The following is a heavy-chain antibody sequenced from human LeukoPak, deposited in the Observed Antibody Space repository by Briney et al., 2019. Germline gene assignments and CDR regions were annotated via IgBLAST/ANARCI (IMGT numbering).Heavy chain of an antibody. CDR3: TRYNNDHFDY. CDR2: IAYDGSRA. D-gene: IGHD1-14*01. J-gene: IGHJ4*02. Sequence: GRSLRLSCAGSGFTFGGYGMHWFRQTPGKGLEWVAVIAYDGSRAFYADSVKGRFTISRDSSKNTMSVQMDDLRAEDTAVYYCTRYNNDHFDYWGQGTLVTVSS. CDR1: GFTFGGYG. V-gene: IGHV3-33*01.